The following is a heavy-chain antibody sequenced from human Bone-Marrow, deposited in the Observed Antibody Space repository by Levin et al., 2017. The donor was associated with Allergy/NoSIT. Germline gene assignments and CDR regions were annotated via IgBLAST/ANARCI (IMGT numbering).Heavy chain of an antibody. CDR2: ITGDGRTT. V-gene: IGHV3-23*01. Sequence: LSLTCAASGFTFGNFAMGWVRQAPGKGLEWVSTITGDGRTTFYADSVTGRFNISRDNSKNTLYLFMDSLRVEDTAVYYCAKTLGSLVRHFFDSWGQGTLVIISA. CDR1: GFTFGNFA. J-gene: IGHJ4*02. D-gene: IGHD3-10*01. CDR3: AKTLGSLVRHFFDS.